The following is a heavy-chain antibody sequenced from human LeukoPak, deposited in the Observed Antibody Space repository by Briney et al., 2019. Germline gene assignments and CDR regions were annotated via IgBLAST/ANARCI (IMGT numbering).Heavy chain of an antibody. D-gene: IGHD6-13*01. J-gene: IGHJ6*02. CDR1: GVTLSTYA. V-gene: IGHV3-7*01. CDR3: ARDLFIAAAGTAYYYYGMDV. Sequence: GGSLRLSCAASGVTLSTYAMSWARQAPGRGLEWVANIKQDGSEKYYVDSVKGRFTISRDNAKNSLYLQMNSLRAEDTAVYYCARDLFIAAAGTAYYYYGMDVWGQGTTVTVSS. CDR2: IKQDGSEK.